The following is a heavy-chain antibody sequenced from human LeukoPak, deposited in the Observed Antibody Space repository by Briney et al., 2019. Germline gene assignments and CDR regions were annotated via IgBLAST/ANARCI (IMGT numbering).Heavy chain of an antibody. CDR3: ASEGGYRAI. CDR1: GFTFDDYA. J-gene: IGHJ4*02. CDR2: ISWNSGSI. Sequence: PGRSLRLSCAASGFTFDDYAMHWVRQAPGKGLEWVSGISWNSGSIGYADSVKGRFTISRDNAKNSLYLQMNSLRAEDTAVYYCASEGGYRAIWGQGTLVTVSS. D-gene: IGHD5-24*01. V-gene: IGHV3-9*01.